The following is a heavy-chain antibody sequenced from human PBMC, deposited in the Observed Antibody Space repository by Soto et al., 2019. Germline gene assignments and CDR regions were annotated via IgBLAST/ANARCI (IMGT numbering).Heavy chain of an antibody. CDR2: INHSGST. D-gene: IGHD5-18*01. V-gene: IGHV4-34*01. Sequence: PSETLSLTCAVYGGSFSGYYWSWIRQPPGKGLEWIGEINHSGSTNYNPSLKSRVTISVDTSKNQFSLKLSSVTAADTAVYYCARRGYSYGYVRVPFDYWGQGTLVTVS. J-gene: IGHJ4*02. CDR1: GGSFSGYY. CDR3: ARRGYSYGYVRVPFDY.